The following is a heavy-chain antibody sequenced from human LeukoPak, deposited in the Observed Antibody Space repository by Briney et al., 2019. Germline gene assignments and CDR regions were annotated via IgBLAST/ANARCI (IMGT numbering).Heavy chain of an antibody. V-gene: IGHV3-23*01. J-gene: IGHJ4*02. CDR1: GFTFGRSA. D-gene: IGHD5-24*01. CDR3: VKGRMSEDGLDF. CDR2: ISSSGNT. Sequence: GGSLRLSCEAPGFTFGRSAMTWVRQTPGKGLEGFSSISSSGNTYYADSVKGRFTISRDNSKNLVNLQMNSLRAEDTAIYYCVKGRMSEDGLDFWGQGSLVTVSS.